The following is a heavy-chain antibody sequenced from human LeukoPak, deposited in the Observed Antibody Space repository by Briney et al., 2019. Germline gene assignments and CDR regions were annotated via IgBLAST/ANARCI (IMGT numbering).Heavy chain of an antibody. V-gene: IGHV1-2*02. Sequence: ASVKVSCKASGYTFTGYYMHWVRQAPGQGLEWMGWINPNSGGTNYAQKFQGRVTMTRDTSISTAHMELSRLRSDDTAVYYCARVYYSSSYDYWYFDLWGRGTLVTVSS. D-gene: IGHD6-13*01. CDR1: GYTFTGYY. J-gene: IGHJ2*01. CDR2: INPNSGGT. CDR3: ARVYYSSSYDYWYFDL.